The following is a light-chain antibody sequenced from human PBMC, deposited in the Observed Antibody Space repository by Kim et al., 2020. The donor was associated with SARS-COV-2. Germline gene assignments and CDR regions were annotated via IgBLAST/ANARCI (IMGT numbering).Light chain of an antibody. CDR3: SSYAGSNNWV. Sequence: QSVLTQPPSASGSPGQSVTISCTGTSSDVGGNNYVSWYQQHPGKAPKFMIYEVSKRPSGVPDRFSGSKSGNTASLTVSGLQAEDEADYYCSSYAGSNNWVFGGGTQLTVL. J-gene: IGLJ3*02. V-gene: IGLV2-8*01. CDR2: EVS. CDR1: SSDVGGNNY.